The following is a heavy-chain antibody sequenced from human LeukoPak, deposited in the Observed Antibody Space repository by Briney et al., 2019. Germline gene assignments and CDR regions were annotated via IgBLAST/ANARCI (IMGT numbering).Heavy chain of an antibody. Sequence: PSETLSLTCTVSGGSISSSSYYWGWIRQPPGKALEWIAEINYSGSTTYNPSLKSRATISIDTSKNQFSLKVRSVTAADTAVYYCARTRYYDFWSGYRSRYNWFDPWGQGTLVTVSS. CDR3: ARTRYYDFWSGYRSRYNWFDP. J-gene: IGHJ5*02. V-gene: IGHV4-39*07. CDR1: GGSISSSSYY. D-gene: IGHD3-3*01. CDR2: INYSGST.